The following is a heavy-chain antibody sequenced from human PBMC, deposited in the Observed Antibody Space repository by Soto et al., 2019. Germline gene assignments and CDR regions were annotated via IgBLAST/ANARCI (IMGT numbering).Heavy chain of an antibody. CDR1: GFTFSSYA. CDR2: ISGSGGST. J-gene: IGHJ4*02. V-gene: IGHV3-23*01. D-gene: IGHD6-19*01. Sequence: GGSLRLSCAASGFTFSSYAMNWVRQAPGKGLEWVSAISGSGGSTYYADSVKGRFTISRDNAKNTLFLQVISLRAEDTAVYYCAKDRLGLVVAASLGHWGQGTLVTVSS. CDR3: AKDRLGLVVAASLGH.